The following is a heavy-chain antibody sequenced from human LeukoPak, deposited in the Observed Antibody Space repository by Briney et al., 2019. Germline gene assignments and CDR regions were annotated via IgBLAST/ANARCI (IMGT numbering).Heavy chain of an antibody. Sequence: GGSLRLSCAASGFTFSSYGMHWVRQAPGKGLEWVSSISSSSSYIYYADSVKGRFTISRDNAKNSLYLQMNSLRAEDTAVYYCAREGYYYYMDVWGKGTTVTISS. CDR2: ISSSSSYI. J-gene: IGHJ6*03. CDR1: GFTFSSYG. V-gene: IGHV3-21*01. CDR3: AREGYYYYMDV.